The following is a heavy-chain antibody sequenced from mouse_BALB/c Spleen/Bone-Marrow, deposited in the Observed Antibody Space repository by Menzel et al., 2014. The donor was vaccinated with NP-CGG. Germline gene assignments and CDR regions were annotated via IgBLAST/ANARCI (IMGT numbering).Heavy chain of an antibody. Sequence: VQLKHSGGGLVQPGGSLKLSCAASGFDFSRYWMSWVRQAPGKGLEWIGEINPDSRTINYSPSLKGKFIISRGNAKNTLYLQMSKVRSEDTALYYCARLGYYGGFAYWGQGTLVTASA. CDR2: INPDSRTI. J-gene: IGHJ3*01. D-gene: IGHD2-3*01. V-gene: IGHV4-1*02. CDR1: GFDFSRYW. CDR3: ARLGYYGGFAY.